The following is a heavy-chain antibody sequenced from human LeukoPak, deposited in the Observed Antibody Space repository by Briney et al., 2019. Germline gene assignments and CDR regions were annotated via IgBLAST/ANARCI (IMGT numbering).Heavy chain of an antibody. J-gene: IGHJ4*02. V-gene: IGHV3-30-3*01. CDR3: ARDQQGGGSYQVRPFDY. CDR2: ISYDGSNK. Sequence: GGSLRLSCAASGFTFSSYAMHWVRQAPGKGLEWVAVISYDGSNKYYADSVKGRFTISRDNSKNTLYLQMNSLRAEDTAVYYCARDQQGGGSYQVRPFDYWGQGTLVTVSS. CDR1: GFTFSSYA. D-gene: IGHD1-26*01.